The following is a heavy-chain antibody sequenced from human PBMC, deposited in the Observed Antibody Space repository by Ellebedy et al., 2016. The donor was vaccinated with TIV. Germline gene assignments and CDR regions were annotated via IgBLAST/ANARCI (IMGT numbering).Heavy chain of an antibody. J-gene: IGHJ4*02. V-gene: IGHV3-53*01. CDR2: IYSGGNT. CDR1: GFTVSNNY. Sequence: GESLKISCAASGFTVSNNYMSWVRQAPGKGLEWVSVIYSGGNTFYAESVKGRFTISRDSSQNTLYLQMDSLIAEDTAVYYCASSPSQGYWGQGTLVTVSS. CDR3: ASSPSQGY.